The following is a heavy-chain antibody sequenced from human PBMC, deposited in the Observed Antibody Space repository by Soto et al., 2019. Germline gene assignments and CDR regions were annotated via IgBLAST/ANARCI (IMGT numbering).Heavy chain of an antibody. D-gene: IGHD4-17*01. CDR3: ARVGGDTVTTNPWFEL. J-gene: IGHJ5*02. CDR2: ISAYNGNT. Sequence: ASVKVSCKASGYTFTSYGISWVRQAPGQGLEWMGWISAYNGNTNYAQKLQGRVTMTTDTSTSTAYMELRSLRSDDTAVYYCARVGGDTVTTNPWFELWGQRPRGTVPX. V-gene: IGHV1-18*04. CDR1: GYTFTSYG.